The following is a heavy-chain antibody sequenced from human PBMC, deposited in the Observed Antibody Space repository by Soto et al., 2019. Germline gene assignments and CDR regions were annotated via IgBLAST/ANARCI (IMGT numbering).Heavy chain of an antibody. D-gene: IGHD5-12*01. CDR2: ISGSGDNT. V-gene: IGHV3-23*01. Sequence: VQLLESGGGLVQPGGSLRLSCAASGFTFSSYAMSWVRQGPGKGLEWVSAISGSGDNTYSADSVKGRFTISRDNSKNTLYLQMNSLRADDTAVYYCANSPSIVATFPYWGQGTLVTVSS. CDR3: ANSPSIVATFPY. J-gene: IGHJ4*02. CDR1: GFTFSSYA.